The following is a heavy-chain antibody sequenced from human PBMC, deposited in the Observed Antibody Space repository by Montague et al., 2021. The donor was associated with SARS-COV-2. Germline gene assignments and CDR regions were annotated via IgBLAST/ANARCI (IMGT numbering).Heavy chain of an antibody. D-gene: IGHD3-16*01. V-gene: IGHV6-1*01. Sequence: CAISGDSVSGLSGSSDWNTPSPPGRFEWVGRTYLKTRRFDHYEVVMKGRISIKADTSKNQFSLQLDSVTPEGTAVYYCARGDGLGPYTGYAFDIWGQGTLVTVSS. CDR3: ARGDGLGPYTGYAFDI. CDR2: TYLKTRRFD. J-gene: IGHJ3*02. CDR1: GDSVSGLSGS.